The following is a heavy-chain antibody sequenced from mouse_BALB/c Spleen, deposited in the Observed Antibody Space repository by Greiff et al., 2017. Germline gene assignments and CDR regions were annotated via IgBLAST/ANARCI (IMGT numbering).Heavy chain of an antibody. V-gene: IGHV7-3*02. Sequence: EVHLVESGGGLVQPGGSLRLSCATSGFTFTDYYMSWVRQPPGKALEWLGFIRNKANGYTTEYSASVKGRFTISRDNSQSILYLQMNTLRAEDSATYYCARDGYYGGFFAYWGQGTLVTVSA. J-gene: IGHJ3*01. CDR1: GFTFTDYY. CDR2: IRNKANGYTT. CDR3: ARDGYYGGFFAY. D-gene: IGHD1-1*01.